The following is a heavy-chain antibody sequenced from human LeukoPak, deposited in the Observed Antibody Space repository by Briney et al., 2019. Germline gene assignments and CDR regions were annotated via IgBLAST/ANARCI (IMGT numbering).Heavy chain of an antibody. CDR3: ARASLKEWLVSYYYYGMDV. J-gene: IGHJ6*02. D-gene: IGHD6-19*01. V-gene: IGHV1-69*13. Sequence: GASVKVSCKASGGTFSSYAISWVRQAPGQGLEWMGGIIPIFGTANYAQKFQGRVTITADESTSTAYMELSSLRSEDTAVYYCARASLKEWLVSYYYYGMDVWGQGTTVTVSS. CDR2: IIPIFGTA. CDR1: GGTFSSYA.